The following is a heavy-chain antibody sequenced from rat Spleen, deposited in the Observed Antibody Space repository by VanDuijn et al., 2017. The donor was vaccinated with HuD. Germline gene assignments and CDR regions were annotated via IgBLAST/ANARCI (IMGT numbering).Heavy chain of an antibody. J-gene: IGHJ2*01. CDR3: SRYNSGFDF. Sequence: QVQLKESGPGLVQPSQTLSLTCTVSGFSLTSYSVHWVRQSPGKGLEWMGRMRHNGDTSYSSTLESRLSISRDTSTHQVFLKMHSLQADDTGTYYCSRYNSGFDFWGQGVMVTVSS. CDR2: MRHNGDT. D-gene: IGHD4-3*01. CDR1: GFSLTSYS. V-gene: IGHV2-63*01.